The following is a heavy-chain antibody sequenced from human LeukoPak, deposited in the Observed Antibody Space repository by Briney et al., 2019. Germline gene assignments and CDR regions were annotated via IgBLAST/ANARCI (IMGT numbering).Heavy chain of an antibody. V-gene: IGHV1-24*01. CDR3: ASDRTMTTVTSGQSWDDP. Sequence: ASVKVSCKVSGYSLTALAIHWVRQAPGKGLEWMGRFDPDDGARIYSQRFQDRFLMTEDPSSDTAYMELSGLRSEDTAVYFCASDRTMTTVTSGQSWDDPWGQGTLVAVSS. CDR1: GYSLTALA. CDR2: FDPDDGAR. D-gene: IGHD4-17*01. J-gene: IGHJ5*02.